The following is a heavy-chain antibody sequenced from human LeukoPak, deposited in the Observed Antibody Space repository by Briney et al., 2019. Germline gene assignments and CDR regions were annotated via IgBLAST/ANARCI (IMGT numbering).Heavy chain of an antibody. CDR2: INPSGGST. CDR3: ARVGAAAGNDY. Sequence: GASVKVSFKASGYTFTIYYMHWVRQGPGQGGERMGLINPSGGSTSYTQKFQGRVTMTRDTSTSTVYMELSSLRSEDTAVYYCARVGAAAGNDYWGQGTLVTVSS. D-gene: IGHD6-13*01. V-gene: IGHV1-46*01. J-gene: IGHJ4*02. CDR1: GYTFTIYY.